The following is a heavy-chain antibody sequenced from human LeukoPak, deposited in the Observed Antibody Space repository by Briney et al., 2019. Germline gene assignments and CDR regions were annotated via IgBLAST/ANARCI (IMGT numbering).Heavy chain of an antibody. CDR1: GLTFSWYG. D-gene: IGHD2-21*02. CDR3: VKDLSDRDVDY. Sequence: PGGSLRLSCLGSGLTFSWYGMNWVRQAPGRGLEYVSAISKNGGNTYYVDSVKGRFTISRDNSKNTLYLQMNSLRVEDTAVYFCVKDLSDRDVDYWGQGTLVTVSS. J-gene: IGHJ4*02. V-gene: IGHV3-64D*06. CDR2: ISKNGGNT.